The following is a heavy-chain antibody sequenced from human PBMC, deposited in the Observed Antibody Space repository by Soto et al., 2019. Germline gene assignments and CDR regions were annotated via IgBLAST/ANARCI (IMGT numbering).Heavy chain of an antibody. CDR3: AREREEQYPDYYYYYGMDV. Sequence: SETLSLTCTVSGGSISSGGYYWSWIRQHPGKGLEWIGYIYYSGSTYYNPSLKSRVTISVDTSKNQFSLKLSSVTAADTAVYYCAREREEQYPDYYYYYGMDVWGQGTTVTVSS. D-gene: IGHD2-2*01. CDR1: GGSISSGGYY. CDR2: IYYSGST. J-gene: IGHJ6*02. V-gene: IGHV4-31*03.